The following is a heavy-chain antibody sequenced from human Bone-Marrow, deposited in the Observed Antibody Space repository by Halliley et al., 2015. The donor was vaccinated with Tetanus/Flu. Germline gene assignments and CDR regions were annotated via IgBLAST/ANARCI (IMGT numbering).Heavy chain of an antibody. D-gene: IGHD3-3*01. Sequence: AVVSSNGKTVYYADSVKGRFTISRDNSRSTLYLQMNSLRPEDTAVFFCAKEGTRTISSQWSFDLWGRGTLVTVSP. CDR3: AKEGTRTISSQWSFDL. J-gene: IGHJ2*01. V-gene: IGHV3-30*18. CDR2: VSSNGKTV.